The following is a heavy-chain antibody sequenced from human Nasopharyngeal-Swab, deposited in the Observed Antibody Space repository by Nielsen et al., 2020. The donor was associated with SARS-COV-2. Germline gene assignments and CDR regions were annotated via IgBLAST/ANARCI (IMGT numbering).Heavy chain of an antibody. V-gene: IGHV1-69*13. CDR2: IIPIFGTA. J-gene: IGHJ6*03. D-gene: IGHD1-26*01. CDR3: AVGATGYYYMDV. Sequence: SVKVSCKTSGGTFSSYAISWVRQAPGQGLEWMGGIIPIFGTANYAQKFQGRVTITADESTSTAYMELSSLRSEDTAVYYCAVGATGYYYMDVWGKGTTVTVSS. CDR1: GGTFSSYA.